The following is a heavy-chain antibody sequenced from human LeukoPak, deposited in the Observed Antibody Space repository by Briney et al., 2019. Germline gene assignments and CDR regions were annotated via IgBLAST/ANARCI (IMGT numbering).Heavy chain of an antibody. CDR2: IYTSGST. V-gene: IGHV4-4*07. CDR3: AGDNNYYGMDV. J-gene: IGHJ6*02. Sequence: TSETLSLTCTVSGGSISSYYWSWIRQPAGKGLEWIGRIYTSGSTNYNPSLKSRVTMSVDTSKNQFSLKLSSVTAADTAVYYCAGDNNYYGMDVWGQGTTVTVSS. CDR1: GGSISSYY. D-gene: IGHD2/OR15-2a*01.